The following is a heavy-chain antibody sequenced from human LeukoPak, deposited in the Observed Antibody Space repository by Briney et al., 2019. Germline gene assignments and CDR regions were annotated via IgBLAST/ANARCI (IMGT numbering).Heavy chain of an antibody. CDR2: IKQDGSEK. CDR3: AKDPNYARIAAHTGWFDP. Sequence: GGSLRLSCAASGFTISSYWMNWVRQAPGKGLEWVANIKQDGSEKKYVDSVMGRFTISRDNSKNTLYLQMNSLRAEDTAVYYCAKDPNYARIAAHTGWFDPWGQGTLVTVSS. V-gene: IGHV3-7*03. CDR1: GFTISSYW. D-gene: IGHD6-6*01. J-gene: IGHJ5*02.